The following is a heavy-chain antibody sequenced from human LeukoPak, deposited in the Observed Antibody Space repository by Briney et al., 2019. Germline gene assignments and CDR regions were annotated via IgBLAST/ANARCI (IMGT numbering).Heavy chain of an antibody. Sequence: SSVKVSCKASGYTFTSYGIAWVRQAPGQGLEWMGWISAYNGNTNYAQNLQGRVTMTTDTYTSTAYMELRSLRSDDTAVYYCARQVDTVMALPDYWGRGTLVTVSS. J-gene: IGHJ4*02. D-gene: IGHD5-18*01. CDR2: ISAYNGNT. CDR1: GYTFTSYG. CDR3: ARQVDTVMALPDY. V-gene: IGHV1-18*01.